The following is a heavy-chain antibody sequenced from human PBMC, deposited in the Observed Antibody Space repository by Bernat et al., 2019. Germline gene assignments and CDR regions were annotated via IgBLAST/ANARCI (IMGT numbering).Heavy chain of an antibody. CDR3: ARGGGGRKDIVLVVPTYYFDY. D-gene: IGHD2-8*02. J-gene: IGHJ4*02. CDR1: GFTFSSYA. Sequence: QVQLVESGGGVVQPGRSLRLSCAASGFTFSSYAMHWVRQAPGKGLEWVAVISYDGSNKYYADSVKRRFTISRDNSKNTLYLQMNSLRAEDTAVYYCARGGGGRKDIVLVVPTYYFDYWGQGTLVTVSS. CDR2: ISYDGSNK. V-gene: IGHV3-30*01.